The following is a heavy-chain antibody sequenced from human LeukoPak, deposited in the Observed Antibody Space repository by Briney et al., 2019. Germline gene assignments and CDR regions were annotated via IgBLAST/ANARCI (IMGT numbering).Heavy chain of an antibody. D-gene: IGHD5-24*01. CDR3: ASRDKGYYYGMDV. CDR1: GFTFSSYA. V-gene: IGHV3-66*01. CDR2: LYSGGST. Sequence: GGSLRLSCAASGFTFSSYAMTWVRQAPGKGLEWVSLLYSGGSTYYADSVKGRFSISRDNSKNTLYLQMNSLRAEDTAVYYCASRDKGYYYGMDVWGQGTTVTVSS. J-gene: IGHJ6*02.